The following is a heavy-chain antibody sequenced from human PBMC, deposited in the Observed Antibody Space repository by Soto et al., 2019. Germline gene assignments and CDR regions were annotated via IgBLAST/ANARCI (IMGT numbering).Heavy chain of an antibody. Sequence: GGSLRLSCAASGFTFSSYSMNWVRQAPGKGLEWVSSISSSSSYIYYADSVKGRFTISRDNAKNSLYLQMNSLRAEDTAVYYCARETYDVSSWYYGMDVWGQGTTVTVSS. CDR3: ARETYDVSSWYYGMDV. J-gene: IGHJ6*02. CDR1: GFTFSSYS. D-gene: IGHD3-3*01. CDR2: ISSSSSYI. V-gene: IGHV3-21*01.